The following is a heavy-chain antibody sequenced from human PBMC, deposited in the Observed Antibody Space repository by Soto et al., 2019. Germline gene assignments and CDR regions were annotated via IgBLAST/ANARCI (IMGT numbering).Heavy chain of an antibody. J-gene: IGHJ3*02. CDR3: ARLQDDYSNPRNAFDI. D-gene: IGHD4-4*01. CDR2: IIPIFGTA. CDR1: GGTFSSYA. Sequence: ASVKVSCKASGGTFSSYAISWVRQAPGQGLEWMGGIIPIFGTANYAQKFQGRVTITADESTSTAYMELSSLRSEDTAVYYCARLQDDYSNPRNAFDIWGQGTMVTV. V-gene: IGHV1-69*13.